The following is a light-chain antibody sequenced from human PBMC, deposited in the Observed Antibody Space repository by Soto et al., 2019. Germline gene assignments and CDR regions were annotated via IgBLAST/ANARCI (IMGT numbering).Light chain of an antibody. Sequence: DIQLTQSPSFLCASVGDRVTISCRASQGISSYLAWYQQTPGKAPKLLIYASSTLQSGVPSRFSGSGSGTEFTLTIGSLQPEDFATYYCQQLNTFPVTFGQGTRLDI. CDR2: ASS. J-gene: IGKJ5*01. V-gene: IGKV1-9*01. CDR1: QGISSY. CDR3: QQLNTFPVT.